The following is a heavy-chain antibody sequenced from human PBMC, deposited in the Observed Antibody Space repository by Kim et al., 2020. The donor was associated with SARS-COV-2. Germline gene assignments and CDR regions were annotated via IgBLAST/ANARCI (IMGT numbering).Heavy chain of an antibody. CDR2: IYDSETT. CDR3: ARGITTKDAFQLTYWYFVL. V-gene: IGHV4-59*01. Sequence: SETLTLTCTVSGDSISSYYWSWIRQVPGKGLDWIGYIYDSETTNYNPSLRGRVTMSIDTSKNQLSLKLRSVTTADTAVYYCARGITTKDAFQLTYWYFVLGGRGHLVTLS. CDR1: GDSISSYY. J-gene: IGHJ2*01. D-gene: IGHD1-1*01.